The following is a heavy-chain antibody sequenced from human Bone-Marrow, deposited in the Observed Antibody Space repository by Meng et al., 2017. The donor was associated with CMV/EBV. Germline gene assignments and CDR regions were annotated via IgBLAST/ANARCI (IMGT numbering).Heavy chain of an antibody. CDR2: IIPIFGTA. V-gene: IGHV1-69*06. Sequence: SVKVSCKASGGTFSSYAISWVRQAPGQGLEWMGGIIPIFGTANYAQKFQGRVTITADKSTSTAYMELSSLRSEDTAVYYCAGSIAARPEYFQHWGQGTLVTVSS. CDR3: AGSIAARPEYFQH. CDR1: GGTFSSYA. D-gene: IGHD6-6*01. J-gene: IGHJ1*01.